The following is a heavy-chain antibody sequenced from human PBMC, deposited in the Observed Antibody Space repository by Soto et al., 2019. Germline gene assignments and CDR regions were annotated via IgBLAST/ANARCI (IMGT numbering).Heavy chain of an antibody. Sequence: GGSLRLSCAASGFTVSSNYMSWVRQAPGKGLEWVSVIYSGGSTYYADSVKGRFTISRHNSKNTLYLQMNSLRAEDTAVYYCARAVKNYDFWSGYHAPWFDPWGQGTLVTVSS. V-gene: IGHV3-53*04. J-gene: IGHJ5*02. CDR3: ARAVKNYDFWSGYHAPWFDP. CDR1: GFTVSSNY. CDR2: IYSGGST. D-gene: IGHD3-3*01.